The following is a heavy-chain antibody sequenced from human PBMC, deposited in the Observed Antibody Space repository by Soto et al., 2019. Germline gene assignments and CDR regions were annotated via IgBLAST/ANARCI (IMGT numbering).Heavy chain of an antibody. J-gene: IGHJ5*02. D-gene: IGHD1-1*01. V-gene: IGHV1-69*06. CDR3: ARETGTPVYNWFDP. CDR1: GGTFSSYA. CDR2: IIPIFVTA. Sequence: AVKVSCKASGGTFSSYAISWVRQAPGQGLEWMGGIIPIFVTANYAQKFQGRVTITADKSTSTAYMELSSLRSEDTAVCYCARETGTPVYNWFDPWGQGTLVTVSS.